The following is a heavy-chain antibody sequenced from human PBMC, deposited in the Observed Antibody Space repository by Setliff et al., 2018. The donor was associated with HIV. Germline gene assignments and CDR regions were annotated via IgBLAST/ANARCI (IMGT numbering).Heavy chain of an antibody. V-gene: IGHV4-38-2*01. Sequence: PSETLSLTCAIPDQLISSGNYWGWIRQPPGRGLEWIGSVYDSGNTYYKPALESRAAISLDTSMNQFSLKLRSVTAADTAVYYCARGQLRYLANDYYFDYWGQGTLVTVSS. J-gene: IGHJ4*02. CDR3: ARGQLRYLANDYYFDY. D-gene: IGHD3-9*01. CDR1: DQLISSGNY. CDR2: VYDSGNT.